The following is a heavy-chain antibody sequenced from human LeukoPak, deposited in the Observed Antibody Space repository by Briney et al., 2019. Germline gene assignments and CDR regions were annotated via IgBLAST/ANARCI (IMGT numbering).Heavy chain of an antibody. CDR3: ARHAGSITPYYFDY. CDR1: GGSISSYY. J-gene: IGHJ4*02. D-gene: IGHD3-10*01. CDR2: IYYSGST. V-gene: IGHV4-59*08. Sequence: SETLSLTYTVSGGSISSYYWSWIRQPPGKGLEWIGYIYYSGSTNYNPSLKSRVTISVDTSKNQFSLKLSSVTAADTAVYYCARHAGSITPYYFDYWGQGTLVTVSS.